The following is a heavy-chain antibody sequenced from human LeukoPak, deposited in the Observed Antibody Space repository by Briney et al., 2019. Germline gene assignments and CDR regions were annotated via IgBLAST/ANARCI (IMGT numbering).Heavy chain of an antibody. D-gene: IGHD3-3*01. V-gene: IGHV3-23*01. CDR3: AKGVLYYDFWSGYYLQDY. J-gene: IGHJ4*02. CDR2: ISGSGGST. Sequence: GSLRLSCAASGFTFSSYAMSWVRQAPGKGLEWVSAISGSGGSTYYADSVKGRFTISRDNSKNTLYLQMNSLRAEDTAVYYCAKGVLYYDFWSGYYLQDYWGQGTLVTVSS. CDR1: GFTFSSYA.